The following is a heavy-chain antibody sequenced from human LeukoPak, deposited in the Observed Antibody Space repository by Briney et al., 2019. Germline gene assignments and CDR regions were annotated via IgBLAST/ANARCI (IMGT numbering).Heavy chain of an antibody. CDR2: IYHSGST. CDR1: GGSISSSSW. Sequence: SETLSLTCAVSGGSISSSSWWSWVRQPPGKGLEWIGEIYHSGSTNYNPSLKSRVTISVDKSKNQFSLKLSSVTAADTAMYYCARVAVARLAYFDYWGQGTLVTVSS. CDR3: ARVAVARLAYFDY. J-gene: IGHJ4*02. D-gene: IGHD6-19*01. V-gene: IGHV4-4*02.